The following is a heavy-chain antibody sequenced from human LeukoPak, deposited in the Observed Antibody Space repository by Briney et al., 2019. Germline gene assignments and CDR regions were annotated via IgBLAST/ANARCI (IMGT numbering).Heavy chain of an antibody. CDR2: ISYDGSNE. CDR1: GFTFSNYG. Sequence: GGSLRLSCTASGFTFSNYGMHWVRQAPGKGLEWVAVISYDGSNEYYADSVRGRFTISRDDSKNTLFLQMNSLRPEDTAVYHCAKVALFSGYYPPFDYWGQGTLVTVSS. CDR3: AKVALFSGYYPPFDY. D-gene: IGHD3-22*01. V-gene: IGHV3-30*18. J-gene: IGHJ4*02.